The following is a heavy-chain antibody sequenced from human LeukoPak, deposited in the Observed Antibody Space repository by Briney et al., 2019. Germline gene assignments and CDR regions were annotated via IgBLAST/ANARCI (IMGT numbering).Heavy chain of an antibody. CDR2: IYHSGST. CDR3: ARHLRTYVWGSYDI. J-gene: IGHJ3*02. Sequence: SETLSLTCTVSGGSISSGGYYWSWIRQPPGKGLEWIGYIYHSGSTYYNPPLKSRVTISVDRSKNQFSLKLSSVTAADTAVYYCARHLRTYVWGSYDIWGQGTMATVSS. CDR1: GGSISSGGYY. D-gene: IGHD3-16*01. V-gene: IGHV4-30-2*01.